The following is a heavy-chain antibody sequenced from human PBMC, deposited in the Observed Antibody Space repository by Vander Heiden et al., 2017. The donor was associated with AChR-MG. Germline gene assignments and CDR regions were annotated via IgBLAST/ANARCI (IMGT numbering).Heavy chain of an antibody. J-gene: IGHJ4*02. CDR1: GLTVSSYW. D-gene: IGHD6-13*01. V-gene: IGHV3-7*01. Sequence: EVQLVESVGGLVQPGVSRRLSLAASGLTVSSYWMGWVRQAPGKGLEWVANIQQDGSEKFYVDSVKGRFTISRDNAKNSLYLQMNSLRAEDTAVYYCARDDIAAYDYWGQGTLVTVSS. CDR3: ARDDIAAYDY. CDR2: IQQDGSEK.